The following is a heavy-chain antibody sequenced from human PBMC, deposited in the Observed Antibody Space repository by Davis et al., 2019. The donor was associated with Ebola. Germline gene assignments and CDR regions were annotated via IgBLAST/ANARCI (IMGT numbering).Heavy chain of an antibody. CDR1: GGSFSGYY. V-gene: IGHV4-34*01. Sequence: PSETLSLTCAVYGGSFSGYYWSWIRQPPGKGLEWIGEINHSGSTNYNPSLKSRVTISVDTSKNQFSLKLSSVNAADTAVYYCARTMAAAGSTYPYYFDYWGQGILVTVSS. D-gene: IGHD6-13*01. CDR3: ARTMAAAGSTYPYYFDY. J-gene: IGHJ4*02. CDR2: INHSGST.